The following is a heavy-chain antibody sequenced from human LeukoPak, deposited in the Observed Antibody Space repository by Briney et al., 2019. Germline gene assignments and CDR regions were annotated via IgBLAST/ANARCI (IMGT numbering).Heavy chain of an antibody. V-gene: IGHV1-46*01. CDR3: ARGKSSGDWRGVPWQQLVGRNWFDP. D-gene: IGHD6-13*01. CDR1: GYTFTSNY. CDR2: INPSGGST. Sequence: ASVKVSCKASGYTFTSNYMHWLRQAPGQGLEWMGIINPSGGSTSYAQKFQGRVTMTRDTSTSTVYMELSSLRSEDTAVYYCARGKSSGDWRGVPWQQLVGRNWFDPWGQGTLVTVSS. J-gene: IGHJ5*02.